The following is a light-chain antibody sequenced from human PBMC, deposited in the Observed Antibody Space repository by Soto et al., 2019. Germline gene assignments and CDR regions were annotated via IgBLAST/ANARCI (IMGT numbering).Light chain of an antibody. CDR3: QKYNSAPVW. CDR2: AAS. Sequence: DIQMTQSPSSLSASVGDRVTITCRASQGISNYLAWYQQKPGKVPKLLIYAASTLQSGVPPRFSGSGSGTEFTLTISSLQPEDVATYYCQKYNSAPVWFGQGTKVEI. CDR1: QGISNY. J-gene: IGKJ1*01. V-gene: IGKV1-27*01.